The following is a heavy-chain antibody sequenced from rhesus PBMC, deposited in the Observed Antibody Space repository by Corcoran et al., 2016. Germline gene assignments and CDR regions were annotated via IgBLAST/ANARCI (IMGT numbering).Heavy chain of an antibody. Sequence: QVQLRESGPGLVKPSETLSLTCVVSDYSISSSYGWTWIHQSQGKGLECIGFIGGNNDLIYQNPPLKSRMIISKDTSKNQFSLNLNSVTAADTAIYYCTRSAPEAGIDAFDFWGQGLRVTVSS. CDR2: IGGNNDLI. CDR1: DYSISSSYG. D-gene: IGHD6-31*01. V-gene: IGHV4-127*01. CDR3: TRSAPEAGIDAFDF. J-gene: IGHJ3*01.